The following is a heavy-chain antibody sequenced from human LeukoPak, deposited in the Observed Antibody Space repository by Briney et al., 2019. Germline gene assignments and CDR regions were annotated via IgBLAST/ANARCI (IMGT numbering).Heavy chain of an antibody. CDR2: IYYSGST. CDR1: GGSISSSSYY. J-gene: IGHJ4*02. V-gene: IGHV4-61*05. Sequence: PSETLSLTCTVSGGSISSSSYYWSWIRQPPGKGLEWIGYIYYSGSTNYNPSLKSRVTISVDTSKNQFSLKLSSVTAADTAVYYCARSFSGGLLLGWGQGTLVTVSS. D-gene: IGHD1-26*01. CDR3: ARSFSGGLLLG.